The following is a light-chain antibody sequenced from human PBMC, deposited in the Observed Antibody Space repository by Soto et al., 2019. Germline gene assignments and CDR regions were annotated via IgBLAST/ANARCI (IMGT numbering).Light chain of an antibody. CDR3: QQRSNWLT. CDR1: QSISSTY. Sequence: EITLTQPPGTLSLSPGERATLSCRASQSISSTYLAWYQQKPGQAPRLLIYDASNRATGIPARFSGSGSGTDFTLTISSLEPEDFAVYYCQQRSNWLTFGGGTKVDIK. V-gene: IGKV3D-20*02. J-gene: IGKJ4*01. CDR2: DAS.